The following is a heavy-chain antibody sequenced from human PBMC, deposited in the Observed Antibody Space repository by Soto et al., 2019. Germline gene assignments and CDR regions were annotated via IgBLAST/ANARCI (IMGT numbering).Heavy chain of an antibody. CDR1: GFTFSSYA. J-gene: IGHJ4*02. Sequence: HPGGSLRLSCAASGFTFSSYAMNWVRQAPGKGLEWVSIISGDGGTTSYADSVKSRLTITKDTSKNQVVLTMTNMDPVDTATYYCAHRHDRIALYYERTGIYFDYWGRGTLVTVSS. CDR2: ISGDGGTT. CDR3: AHRHDRIALYYERTGIYFDY. D-gene: IGHD3-22*01. V-gene: IGHV3-23*01.